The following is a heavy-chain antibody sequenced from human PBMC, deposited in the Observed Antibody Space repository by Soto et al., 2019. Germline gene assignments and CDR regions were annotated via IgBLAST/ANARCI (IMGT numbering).Heavy chain of an antibody. Sequence: QVQLVQSGAEVKKPGSSVKVSCKASGGTFSSYAISWVRQAPGQGLEWMGAIIPIFGTANYAQKFQGRVTITADESTSTAYMELSSLRSEDTVVYYCARGAPPIVVVTARFYGMDVWGQGTTVTVSS. CDR1: GGTFSSYA. D-gene: IGHD2-21*02. CDR2: IIPIFGTA. CDR3: ARGAPPIVVVTARFYGMDV. V-gene: IGHV1-69*01. J-gene: IGHJ6*02.